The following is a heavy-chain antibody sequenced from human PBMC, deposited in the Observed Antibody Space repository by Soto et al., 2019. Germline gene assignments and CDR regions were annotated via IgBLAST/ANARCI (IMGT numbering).Heavy chain of an antibody. CDR3: AHRGVYYYDSSDFSSPSNFDY. V-gene: IGHV3-23*01. D-gene: IGHD3-22*01. J-gene: IGHJ4*02. Sequence: GGSLRLSCAASGFTFSNYAMSWVRQAPGKGLEWVSVITNTGGDSLYADSVKSRLTITKDTSKNQVVLTMTNMDPVDTATYYCAHRGVYYYDSSDFSSPSNFDYWGQGTLVTVSS. CDR2: ITNTGGDS. CDR1: GFTFSNYA.